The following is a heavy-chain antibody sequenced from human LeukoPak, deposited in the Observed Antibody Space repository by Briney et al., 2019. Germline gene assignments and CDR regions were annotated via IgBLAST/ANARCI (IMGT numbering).Heavy chain of an antibody. V-gene: IGHV4-30-4*01. CDR1: GDSISSGDYY. J-gene: IGHJ2*01. Sequence: SETLSLTCTVSGDSISSGDYYWSWIRQPPGKGLEWIGYIYYSGSTYYNPSLKSRITISVDTSKNQFSLKLSSVTAADTAVYYCARGEYNWNYGWYFDLWGRGTLVTVSS. CDR2: IYYSGST. CDR3: ARGEYNWNYGWYFDL. D-gene: IGHD1-7*01.